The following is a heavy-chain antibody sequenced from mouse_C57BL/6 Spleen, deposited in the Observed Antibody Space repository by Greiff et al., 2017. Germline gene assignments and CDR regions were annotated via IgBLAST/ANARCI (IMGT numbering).Heavy chain of an antibody. CDR1: GYSFTDYT. D-gene: IGHD2-2*01. J-gene: IGHJ2*01. CDR3: ASEGDGYDETGYFDY. Sequence: EVQLQESGPELVKPGASVKISCKASGYSFTDYTMNWVKQSNGKSLEWIGVINPNFGTTSYNQKFKDKATLTVDQSSSTAYMQLNSLTSEVSAVYSCASEGDGYDETGYFDYWGQGTTLTVSS. V-gene: IGHV1-39*01. CDR2: INPNFGTT.